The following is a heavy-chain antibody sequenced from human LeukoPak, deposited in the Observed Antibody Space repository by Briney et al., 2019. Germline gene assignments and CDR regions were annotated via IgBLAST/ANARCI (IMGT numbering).Heavy chain of an antibody. D-gene: IGHD3-10*01. J-gene: IGHJ3*02. CDR3: ARDGEYYGTGRYRHRCDI. Sequence: PGGSLRLSCAASGFTFINYRMNWVRQAPGKGLEWVSSISTSRSYIYYADSVKGRFTISRDNAKNSLYLQMNSLRAEDPAVYYCARDGEYYGTGRYRHRCDIWPQGPMLTVS. CDR1: GFTFINYR. V-gene: IGHV3-21*01. CDR2: ISTSRSYI.